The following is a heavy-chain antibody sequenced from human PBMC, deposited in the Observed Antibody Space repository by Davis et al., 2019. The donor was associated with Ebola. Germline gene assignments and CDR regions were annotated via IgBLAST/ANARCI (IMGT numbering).Heavy chain of an antibody. J-gene: IGHJ4*02. CDR1: GGTFSSYA. CDR3: ARDRGMITLGGTLDY. D-gene: IGHD3-16*01. CDR2: ISAYNGNT. V-gene: IGHV1-18*01. Sequence: ASVKVSCKASGGTFSSYAISWVRQAPGQGLEWMGWISAYNGNTNYAQKLQGRVTMTTDTSTSTAYMELRSLRSDDTAVYYCARDRGMITLGGTLDYWGQGTLVTVSS.